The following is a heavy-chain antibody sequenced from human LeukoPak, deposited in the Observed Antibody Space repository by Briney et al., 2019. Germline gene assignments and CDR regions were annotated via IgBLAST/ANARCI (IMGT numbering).Heavy chain of an antibody. V-gene: IGHV1-2*02. CDR1: GYTFAGYY. CDR3: ARDGGDYGNGVSDY. J-gene: IGHJ4*02. D-gene: IGHD4-17*01. Sequence: GASVKVSCKASGYTFAGYYMHWVRQAPGQGLEWMGWINPNSGGTNYAQKFQGRVTMTRDTSISTAYMELSRLRSDDTAVYYCARDGGDYGNGVSDYWGQGTLVTVSS. CDR2: INPNSGGT.